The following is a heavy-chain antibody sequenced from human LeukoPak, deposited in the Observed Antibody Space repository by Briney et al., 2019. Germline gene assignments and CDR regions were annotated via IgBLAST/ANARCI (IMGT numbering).Heavy chain of an antibody. Sequence: PSETLSLTCTVSGGSISSYYWSWIRQPPGKGLEWIGYIYYSGSTNYNPSLKSRVTISVDTSKNQFSLKLSSVTAADTAVYYCARDTQRGSFDYWGQGSLVTVSS. CDR2: IYYSGST. V-gene: IGHV4-59*01. CDR3: ARDTQRGSFDY. J-gene: IGHJ4*02. D-gene: IGHD3-10*01. CDR1: GGSISSYY.